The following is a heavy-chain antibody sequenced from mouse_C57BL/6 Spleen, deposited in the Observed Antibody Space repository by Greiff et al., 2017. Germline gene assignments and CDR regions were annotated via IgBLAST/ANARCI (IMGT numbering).Heavy chain of an antibody. CDR1: GFSLTSYG. J-gene: IGHJ2*01. V-gene: IGHV2-3*01. CDR3: AKEGLYYYGSSYERDYFDY. CDR2: IWGDGST. Sequence: VKLMESGPGLVAPSQSLSITCTVSGFSLTSYGVSWVRQPPGKGLEWLGVIWGDGSTNYHSALISRLSISKDNSKSQVFLKLNSLQTDDTATYYCAKEGLYYYGSSYERDYFDYWGQGTTLTVSS. D-gene: IGHD1-1*01.